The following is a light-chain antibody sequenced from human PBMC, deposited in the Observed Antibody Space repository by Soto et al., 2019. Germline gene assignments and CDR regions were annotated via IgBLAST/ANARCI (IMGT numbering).Light chain of an antibody. Sequence: QPVLTQPASVSDSPGQSITISCIGTSSDIGGFYHVSWHQQHPGKAPKLIIYDVSNRPSGVSNRFSGSKTGNTASLITSGLQAEDEADYYCSSYTSSSSYVFGSGTKLTVL. CDR3: SSYTSSSSYV. J-gene: IGLJ1*01. CDR1: SSDIGGFYH. CDR2: DVS. V-gene: IGLV2-14*03.